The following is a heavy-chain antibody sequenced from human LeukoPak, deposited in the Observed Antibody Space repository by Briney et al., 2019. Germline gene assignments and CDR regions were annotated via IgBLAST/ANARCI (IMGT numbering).Heavy chain of an antibody. V-gene: IGHV3-74*01. CDR1: GFTFSTYW. CDR2: MNSDGSGT. J-gene: IGHJ6*02. Sequence: GGSLRLSCAASGFTFSTYWMHWVRQAPGKGLVWVSGMNSDGSGTSYADSVKGRFTISRDNAKNTLSLQANSLRAEDTAVYFCARGRYYGMDVWGQGTTVTVSS. CDR3: ARGRYYGMDV.